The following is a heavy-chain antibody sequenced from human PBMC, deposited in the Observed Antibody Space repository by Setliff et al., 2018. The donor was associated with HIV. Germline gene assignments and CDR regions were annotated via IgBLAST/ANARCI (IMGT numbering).Heavy chain of an antibody. Sequence: ASVKVSCKASGYNFDTYPINWIRQAPGQGPKWMGWINTNTGSPRFAQGFRGRFGFSLDASVTTTYLHIKDLKAEDIAGYYCARDGADYNFRSGSYPFDIWGQGTLVTVSS. CDR2: INTNTGSP. CDR1: GYNFDTYP. J-gene: IGHJ4*02. V-gene: IGHV7-4-1*02. D-gene: IGHD3-3*01. CDR3: ARDGADYNFRSGSYPFDI.